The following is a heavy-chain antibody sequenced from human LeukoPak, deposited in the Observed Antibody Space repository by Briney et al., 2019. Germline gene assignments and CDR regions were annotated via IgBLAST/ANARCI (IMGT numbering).Heavy chain of an antibody. V-gene: IGHV4-31*03. CDR2: IYYSGNT. CDR3: ARGRLLVVTPTEFDP. J-gene: IGHJ5*02. Sequence: SQTLSLTCSVSGGSISSVDYFWTWIRQHPGKGLEWIGNIYYSGNTYYNPSLESRVSISVDASKTQFPLELTSVTAADTAVYYCARGRLLVVTPTEFDPWGQGALVTVSS. CDR1: GGSISSVDYF. D-gene: IGHD1-1*01.